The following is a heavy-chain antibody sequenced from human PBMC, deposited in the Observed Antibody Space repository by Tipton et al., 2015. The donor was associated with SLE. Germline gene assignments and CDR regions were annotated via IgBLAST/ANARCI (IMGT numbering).Heavy chain of an antibody. Sequence: TLSLTCTVSGGSISSYYWSWIRQSPGKGLEWIGYIYYSGHTHFNPSLKSRVTISLDTSKTQFSLKLSSVTAADTAVYYCARDSKCGGECYDSWGQGTLVTVSS. CDR3: ARDSKCGGECYDS. J-gene: IGHJ4*02. V-gene: IGHV4-59*01. CDR2: IYYSGHT. CDR1: GGSISSYY. D-gene: IGHD2-21*01.